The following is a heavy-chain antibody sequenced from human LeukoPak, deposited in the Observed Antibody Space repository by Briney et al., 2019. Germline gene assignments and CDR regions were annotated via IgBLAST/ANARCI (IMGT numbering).Heavy chain of an antibody. J-gene: IGHJ4*02. V-gene: IGHV3-23*01. CDR3: VKGFNANWLN. CDR1: GFIFSSDD. CDR2: ISASGGGK. Sequence: GGSLRLACAASGFIFSSDDMTWVRQAPGKGLEWVSGISASGGGKWYADAVRGRFTVSRDNSKNTLYLQMNNLRAEDTAMYYCVKGFNANWLNWGQGVLVTVSS. D-gene: IGHD3-9*01.